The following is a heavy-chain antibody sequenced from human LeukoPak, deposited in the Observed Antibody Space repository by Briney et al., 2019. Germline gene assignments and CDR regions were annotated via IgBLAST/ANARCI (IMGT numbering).Heavy chain of an antibody. J-gene: IGHJ5*02. V-gene: IGHV3-9*01. D-gene: IGHD6-19*01. CDR1: GFTFDDYA. CDR2: ISWNSGSI. Sequence: SGGSLRLSCAASGFTFDDYAMHWVRQAPGKGLEWVSGISWNSGSIGYADSVKGRFTISRDNAKNSLYLQMNSLRAEDTALYYCAQAYKGAVAANWFDPWGQGTLVTVSS. CDR3: AQAYKGAVAANWFDP.